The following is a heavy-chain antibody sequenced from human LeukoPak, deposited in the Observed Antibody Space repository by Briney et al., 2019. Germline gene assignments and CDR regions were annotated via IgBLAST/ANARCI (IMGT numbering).Heavy chain of an antibody. J-gene: IGHJ6*02. CDR1: GFTFSSYS. Sequence: GGSLRLSCAASGFTFSSYSMNWVRQAPGKGLEWVSYISSSSSTIYYADSVKGRFTISRDNAKNSLYLQMNSLRDEDTAVYYCARVEDCSSTSCYRFVYYYYGMGVWGQGTTVTVSS. CDR3: ARVEDCSSTSCYRFVYYYYGMGV. CDR2: ISSSSSTI. D-gene: IGHD2-2*01. V-gene: IGHV3-48*02.